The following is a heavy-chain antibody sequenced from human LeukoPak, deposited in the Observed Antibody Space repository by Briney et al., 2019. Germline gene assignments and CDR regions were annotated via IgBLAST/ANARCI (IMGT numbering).Heavy chain of an antibody. CDR1: GFSFSTYA. Sequence: GGSLRLSCAASGFSFSTYAMSWVRQAPGKGLEWVAVIQNDASTENFADSVKGRFTISRDNSKNTVFLQMNSLRVEDTAVYYCARELSQIVWGGLDYGGQGTLVSVSS. CDR2: IQNDASTE. D-gene: IGHD2-21*01. V-gene: IGHV3-30*03. J-gene: IGHJ4*02. CDR3: ARELSQIVWGGLDY.